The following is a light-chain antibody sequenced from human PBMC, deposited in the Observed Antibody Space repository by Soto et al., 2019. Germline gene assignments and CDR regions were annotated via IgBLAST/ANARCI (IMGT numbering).Light chain of an antibody. CDR2: DVS. J-gene: IGLJ2*01. CDR3: SSYTISSTLLV. V-gene: IGLV2-14*01. Sequence: QSVLTKPASVSGSPGQSSTISCTGTSSDVGGYNYVSWYQQHPVKAPKLMIYDVSNRPSWVSNRFSGYKSGNTASLTISGLQAEDEDEYYCSSYTISSTLLVFGGGTKLTVL. CDR1: SSDVGGYNY.